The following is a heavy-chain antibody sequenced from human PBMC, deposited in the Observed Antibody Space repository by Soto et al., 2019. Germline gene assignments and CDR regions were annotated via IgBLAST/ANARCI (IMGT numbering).Heavy chain of an antibody. CDR2: TSTSNDKT. V-gene: IGHV1-18*01. CDR3: ARGRGELRFDP. J-gene: IGHJ5*02. Sequence: QVQLMQSGAEMKQPGASVKVSCRASGYSFSDFGISWVRQAPGQGLEWVGWTSTSNDKTDYAQKVQGRVTMTTDTSTNTGYMELRGLRSDDTAVYYCARGRGELRFDPWGQGTLVTVSS. D-gene: IGHD1-7*01. CDR1: GYSFSDFG.